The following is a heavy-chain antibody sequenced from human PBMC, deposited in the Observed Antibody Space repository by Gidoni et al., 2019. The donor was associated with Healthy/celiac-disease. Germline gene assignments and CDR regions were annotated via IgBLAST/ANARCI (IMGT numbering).Heavy chain of an antibody. Sequence: EVQLLESGGGLVQPGGSLRLSCAASGFTFSSSAMSWVRQAPGKGLEWVSAISGSGGSTYYADSVKGRFTISRDNSKNTLYLQMNSLRAEDTAVYYCAKDHGSSWYVMGAYYFDYWGQGTLVTVSS. CDR3: AKDHGSSWYVMGAYYFDY. D-gene: IGHD6-13*01. J-gene: IGHJ4*02. CDR1: GFTFSSSA. CDR2: ISGSGGST. V-gene: IGHV3-23*01.